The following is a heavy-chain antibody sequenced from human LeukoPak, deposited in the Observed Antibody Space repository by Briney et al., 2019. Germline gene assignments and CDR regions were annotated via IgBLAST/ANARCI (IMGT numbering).Heavy chain of an antibody. CDR2: INPNSGGT. V-gene: IGHV1-2*02. J-gene: IGHJ4*02. Sequence: ASVKVSCKASGYTFTGYYMHWVRQAPGQGLEWMGWINPNSGGTNYAQTFQGRVTLTRDTSIITAYMELSGLRSDDTAVYYCARGQEWYYFDYWGQGTLVTVSS. CDR1: GYTFTGYY. CDR3: ARGQEWYYFDY. D-gene: IGHD3-3*01.